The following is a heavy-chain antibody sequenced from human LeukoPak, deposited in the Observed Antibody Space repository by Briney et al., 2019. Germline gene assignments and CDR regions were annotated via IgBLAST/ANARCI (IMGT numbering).Heavy chain of an antibody. Sequence: GASVKVSCKASGYTFTDSYMQWVRQAPGQGLEWMGWINLKNGGTGYAQKFQGRVTMTRDTSITTAYMELSRLRSDDTAMYYYAKSPRGSNWEILYFDSWGQGALVTVSS. V-gene: IGHV1-2*02. CDR3: AKSPRGSNWEILYFDS. CDR1: GYTFTDSY. D-gene: IGHD6-13*01. CDR2: INLKNGGT. J-gene: IGHJ4*02.